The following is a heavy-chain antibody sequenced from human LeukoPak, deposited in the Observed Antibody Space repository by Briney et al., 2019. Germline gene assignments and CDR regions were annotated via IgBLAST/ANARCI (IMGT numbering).Heavy chain of an antibody. CDR1: GFTFSSYA. J-gene: IGHJ4*02. V-gene: IGHV3-30-3*01. CDR2: ISYDGSNK. D-gene: IGHD1-26*01. Sequence: GGSLRLSCAASGFTFSSYAMHWVRQAPGKGLEWVAVISYDGSNKYYADSVKGRFTISRDNSKNTLYLQMNSLRAEDTAVYYCARDMRRYGGSYCPDYWGQGTLVTVSS. CDR3: ARDMRRYGGSYCPDY.